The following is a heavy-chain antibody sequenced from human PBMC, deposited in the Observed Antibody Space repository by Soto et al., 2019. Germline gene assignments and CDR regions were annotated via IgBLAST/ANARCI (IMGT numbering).Heavy chain of an antibody. J-gene: IGHJ5*02. V-gene: IGHV3-23*01. CDR2: IDGSGGIT. Sequence: QLLQSGGGLVQPGGSLTLSCAASGFTFGTTDMSWVRQAPGEGLEWVSTIDGSGGITYYADAVQGRFTISRDNSRNTVYLQMNSLTGDDTALYYSVKNSGWFNTWGQGALVTVSS. CDR1: GFTFGTTD. CDR3: VKNSGWFNT. D-gene: IGHD3-10*01.